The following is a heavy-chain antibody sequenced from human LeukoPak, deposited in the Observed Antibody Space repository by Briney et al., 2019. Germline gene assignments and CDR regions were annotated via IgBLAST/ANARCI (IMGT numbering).Heavy chain of an antibody. J-gene: IGHJ4*02. CDR3: AKDSSQGGDYLDS. CDR1: GFTFSNYA. Sequence: GGSLRLSCAPSGFTFSNYAMNWVRQAPGKGLEWVSGINGSGVITYYSDSVKGRFTISRDNSKNSPYLQMKSLRAEDTAVYYCAKDSSQGGDYLDSWGQASLVTVSS. V-gene: IGHV3-23*01. D-gene: IGHD3-16*01. CDR2: INGSGVIT.